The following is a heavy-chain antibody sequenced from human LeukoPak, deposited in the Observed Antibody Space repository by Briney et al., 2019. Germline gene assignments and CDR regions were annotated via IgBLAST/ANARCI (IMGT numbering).Heavy chain of an antibody. CDR3: ARDFWNGYYTGNCFDP. J-gene: IGHJ5*02. V-gene: IGHV3-21*01. D-gene: IGHD3-3*01. CDR1: GFTFRSYA. Sequence: GGSLRLSCAASGFTFRSYALNWVRQAPGKGLEWVSSITSSSSHIYYADSVKGRFTISRDNAKNSLYLQMNSLRAEDTAVYYCARDFWNGYYTGNCFDPWGQGTLVTVSS. CDR2: ITSSSSHI.